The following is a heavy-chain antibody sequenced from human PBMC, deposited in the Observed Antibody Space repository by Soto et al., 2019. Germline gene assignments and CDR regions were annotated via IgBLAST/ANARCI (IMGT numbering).Heavy chain of an antibody. CDR2: ISGTGVPT. J-gene: IGHJ5*02. D-gene: IGHD2-2*01. V-gene: IGHV3-23*01. CDR1: GFTFSSYA. Sequence: PGGSLRLSCAASGFTFSSYAMSWVRQAPGKGLECISLISGTGVPTLYAESVKGRFSVSRDNSKNTLFLEMNNSRVDDTAIYYCAKSFCSSSSCFFVWVDPWGPGTLVTVSS. CDR3: AKSFCSSSSCFFVWVDP.